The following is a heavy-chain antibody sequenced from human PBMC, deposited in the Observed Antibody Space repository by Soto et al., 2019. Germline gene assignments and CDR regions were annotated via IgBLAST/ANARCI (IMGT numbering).Heavy chain of an antibody. CDR1: GGSFSGYY. D-gene: IGHD6-19*01. Sequence: SETLSLTCAVYGGSFSGYYWSWIRQPPGKGLEWIGEINHSGSTNYNPSLKSRVTISVDTSKNQFSLKLSSVTAADTAVYYCARSQAVAGFRYYYYYYGMDVWGQGTTATVSS. CDR2: INHSGST. J-gene: IGHJ6*02. CDR3: ARSQAVAGFRYYYYYYGMDV. V-gene: IGHV4-34*01.